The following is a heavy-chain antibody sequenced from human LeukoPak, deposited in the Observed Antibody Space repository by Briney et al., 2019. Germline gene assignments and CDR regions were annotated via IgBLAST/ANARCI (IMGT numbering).Heavy chain of an antibody. CDR1: GDSVSNNNAA. Sequence: SQTLSLTCAISGDSVSNNNAAWIWMRQSPSRGLEWLGRTYYRSKWYTDYAVSVSIRITINPNASYNQFSLQLNSVTPEDTAVYYCASSSLRGSDAFDIWGQGTMVTVSS. CDR2: TYYRSKWYT. CDR3: ASSSLRGSDAFDI. J-gene: IGHJ3*02. V-gene: IGHV6-1*01. D-gene: IGHD3-16*01.